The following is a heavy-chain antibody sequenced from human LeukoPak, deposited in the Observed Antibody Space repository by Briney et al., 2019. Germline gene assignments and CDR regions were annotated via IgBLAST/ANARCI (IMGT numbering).Heavy chain of an antibody. Sequence: ASVKVSCKASGYTFTGYYMHWVRQAPGQGLEWMGWINPNSGGTNYAQKFQGRVTMTRDTSISTAYMELSRLRSDDTAVYYCARSKGYDSSGYYPRWGQGTLVTVSS. V-gene: IGHV1-2*02. J-gene: IGHJ4*02. CDR1: GYTFTGYY. CDR3: ARSKGYDSSGYYPR. D-gene: IGHD3-22*01. CDR2: INPNSGGT.